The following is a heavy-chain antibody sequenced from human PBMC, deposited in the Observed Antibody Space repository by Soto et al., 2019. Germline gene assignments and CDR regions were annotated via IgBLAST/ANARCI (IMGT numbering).Heavy chain of an antibody. CDR3: ARVPEAYTAMVTFDY. Sequence: SETLSLTCAVSGGSISSSNWWSWVRQPPGKGLEWIGEIYHSGSTNYNPSLKSRVTISVDKSKNQFSLKLSSVTAADTAVYYCARVPEAYTAMVTFDYWGQGTLVTVSS. J-gene: IGHJ4*02. D-gene: IGHD5-18*01. V-gene: IGHV4-4*02. CDR1: GGSISSSNW. CDR2: IYHSGST.